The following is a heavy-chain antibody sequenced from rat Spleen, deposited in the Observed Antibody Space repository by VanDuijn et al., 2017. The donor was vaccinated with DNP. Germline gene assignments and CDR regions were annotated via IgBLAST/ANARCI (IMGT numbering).Heavy chain of an antibody. CDR2: ISYDGSST. Sequence: EVQLVESGGGLVQPGRSLKLSCAASGFTFSDYNMAWVRQAPKKGLEWVATISYDGSSTYYRDSVKGRFTISRDNAKSTLYLQMDSLRSEDTATYYCARHEDYWGQGVMVTVSS. CDR3: ARHEDY. CDR1: GFTFSDYN. V-gene: IGHV5-7*01. J-gene: IGHJ2*01.